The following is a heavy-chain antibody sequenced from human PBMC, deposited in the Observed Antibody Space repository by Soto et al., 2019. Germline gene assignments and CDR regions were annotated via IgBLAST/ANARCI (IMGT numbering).Heavy chain of an antibody. V-gene: IGHV4-61*08. CDR1: VFSITNSDYY. CDR2: IFHTGSA. Sequence: TLSLTFSVSVFSITNSDYYWSWIRQPPGKGLEWIGYIFHTGSANYKSSLKGRVTFSVDTSNNQFSLNLKSVTAAGTAVYYCATVRVRMTSIVFYFDSWGQGSLVTVSS. J-gene: IGHJ4*02. CDR3: ATVRVRMTSIVFYFDS. D-gene: IGHD2-15*01.